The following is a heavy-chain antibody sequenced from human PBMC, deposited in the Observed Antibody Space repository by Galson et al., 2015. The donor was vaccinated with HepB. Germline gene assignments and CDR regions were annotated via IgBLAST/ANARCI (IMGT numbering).Heavy chain of an antibody. V-gene: IGHV1-69*13. CDR3: ARTPVGVVVPAATYNWFDP. CDR1: GGTFSSYA. J-gene: IGHJ5*02. CDR2: IIPIFGTA. D-gene: IGHD2-2*01. Sequence: SVKVSCKASGGTFSSYAISWVRQAPGQGLEWMGGIIPIFGTANYAQKFQGRVTITADESTSTAYMELSSLRSEDTAVYYCARTPVGVVVPAATYNWFDPWGQGTLVTVSS.